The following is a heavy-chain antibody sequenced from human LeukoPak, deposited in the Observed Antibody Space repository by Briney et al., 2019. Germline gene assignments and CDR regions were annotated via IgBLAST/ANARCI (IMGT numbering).Heavy chain of an antibody. CDR3: ARESLSGITVTNILIDY. D-gene: IGHD4-17*01. V-gene: IGHV4-34*09. CDR2: INHSGST. CDR1: GGSFSGYY. Sequence: SETLSLTCAVYGGSFSGYYWSWIRQPPGKGLEWIGEINHSGSTNYNPSLKSRVTISVDTSKNQFSLKLSSVTAADTAVYYCARESLSGITVTNILIDYWGQGTLVTVSS. J-gene: IGHJ4*02.